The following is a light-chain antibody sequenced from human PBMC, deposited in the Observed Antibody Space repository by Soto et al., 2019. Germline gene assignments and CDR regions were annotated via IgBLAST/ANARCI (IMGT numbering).Light chain of an antibody. V-gene: IGLV2-23*02. CDR2: EVS. CDR3: CSYAVSSTFVYV. J-gene: IGLJ1*01. CDR1: SSDIGSYNL. Sequence: TQPATMSGAPGQSTTISCSGTSSDIGSYNLVSWYQQHPGKAPKLTIYEVSRRPAGVSNRFSGAKSGNTAPLPISGLKAEVAVDYYRCSYAVSSTFVYVFRPGTMVPV.